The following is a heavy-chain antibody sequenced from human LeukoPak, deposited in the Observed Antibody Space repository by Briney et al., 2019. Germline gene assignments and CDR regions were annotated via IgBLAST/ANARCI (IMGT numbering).Heavy chain of an antibody. Sequence: PGGPLRLSCAASGFTFSSFAMHWVRQAPGRGLEWVTVISYDGTNGYYAGFVKGRFTISRDNSQNTLYVQMSSLRPEDTAVYYCVREVTSGSFDYWGQGTLVTVSS. J-gene: IGHJ4*02. CDR2: ISYDGTNG. V-gene: IGHV3-30*04. CDR3: VREVTSGSFDY. CDR1: GFTFSSFA. D-gene: IGHD1-26*01.